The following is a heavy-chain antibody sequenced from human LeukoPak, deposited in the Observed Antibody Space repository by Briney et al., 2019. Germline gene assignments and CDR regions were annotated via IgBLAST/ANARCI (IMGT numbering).Heavy chain of an antibody. J-gene: IGHJ6*03. Sequence: SETLSLTCTVSGGSISSYYWSWLRQPPGKGLEWIGSIYYSGSTYYNPSLKSRVTISVDTSKNQFSLKLSSVTAADTAVYYCARSGYCSSTSCYRREYYYYYYMDVWGKGTTVTVSS. CDR3: ARSGYCSSTSCYRREYYYYYYMDV. V-gene: IGHV4-39*01. CDR2: IYYSGST. D-gene: IGHD2-2*02. CDR1: GGSISSYY.